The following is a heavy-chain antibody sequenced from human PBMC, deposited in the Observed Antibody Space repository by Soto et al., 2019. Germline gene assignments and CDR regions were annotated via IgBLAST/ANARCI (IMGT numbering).Heavy chain of an antibody. CDR3: VRDAVVSGVDYFDY. Sequence: GGSLRLSCAASGFPFSSYWMSWVRQAPGKGLEWVANIRQDGGDKYFLESVKGRFTISRDNAKNSLYLQMNSLRVEDTAIYYCVRDAVVSGVDYFDYWGQGTLVTVSS. D-gene: IGHD2-8*01. CDR2: IRQDGGDK. J-gene: IGHJ4*02. CDR1: GFPFSSYW. V-gene: IGHV3-7*01.